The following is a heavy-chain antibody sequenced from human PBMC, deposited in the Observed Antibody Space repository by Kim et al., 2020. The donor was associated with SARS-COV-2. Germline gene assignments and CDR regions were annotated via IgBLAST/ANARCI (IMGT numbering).Heavy chain of an antibody. D-gene: IGHD4-17*01. J-gene: IGHJ6*02. CDR3: ARRPYGDDYYYYGMDV. CDR1: GGSISSSSYY. V-gene: IGHV4-39*01. Sequence: SETLSLTCTVSGGSISSSSYYWGWIRQPPGKGLEWIGSIYYSGSTYYNPSLKSRVTISVDTSKNQFSLKLSSVTAADTAVYYCARRPYGDDYYYYGMDVWGQGTTVTVSS. CDR2: IYYSGST.